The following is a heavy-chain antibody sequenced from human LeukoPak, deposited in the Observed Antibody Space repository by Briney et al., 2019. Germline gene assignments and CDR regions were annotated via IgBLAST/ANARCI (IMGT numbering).Heavy chain of an antibody. Sequence: SETLSLTCTVSGGSISSSSYYWGWIRQPPGKGLEWIGSIYYSGSTYYNPSLKSRVTTSVDTSKNQFSLKLSSVTAADTAVYYCARRDTWTTGGDYWGQGTLVTVSS. CDR1: GGSISSSSYY. V-gene: IGHV4-39*01. CDR2: IYYSGST. J-gene: IGHJ4*02. D-gene: IGHD5-18*01. CDR3: ARRDTWTTGGDY.